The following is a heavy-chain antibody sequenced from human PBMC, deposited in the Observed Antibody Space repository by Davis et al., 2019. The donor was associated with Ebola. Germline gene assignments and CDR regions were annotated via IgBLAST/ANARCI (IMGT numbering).Heavy chain of an antibody. CDR3: ARGSIAARPGYYYGMDV. D-gene: IGHD6-6*01. V-gene: IGHV3-21*01. CDR1: GFTFDDYA. J-gene: IGHJ6*02. Sequence: PGGSLRLSCAASGFTFDDYAMHWVRQAPGKGLEWVSSISSSSSYIYYADSVKGRFTISRDNAKNSLYLQMNSLRAEDTAVYYCARGSIAARPGYYYGMDVWGQGTTVTVSS. CDR2: ISSSSSYI.